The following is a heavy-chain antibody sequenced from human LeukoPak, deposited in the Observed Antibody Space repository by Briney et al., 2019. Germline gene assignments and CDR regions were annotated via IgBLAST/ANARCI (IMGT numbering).Heavy chain of an antibody. Sequence: PGGSLRPSCAASGFTFSSYSMNWVRQAPGKGLEWVSSISSSSSYIYYADSVKGRFTISRDNAKNSLYLQMNSLRAEDTAVYYCARDSSSLSYFDYWGQGTLVTVSS. CDR2: ISSSSSYI. CDR3: ARDSSSLSYFDY. V-gene: IGHV3-21*01. J-gene: IGHJ4*02. CDR1: GFTFSSYS. D-gene: IGHD6-6*01.